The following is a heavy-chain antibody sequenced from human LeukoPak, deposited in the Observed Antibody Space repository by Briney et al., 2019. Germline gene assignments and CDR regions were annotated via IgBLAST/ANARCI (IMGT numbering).Heavy chain of an antibody. D-gene: IGHD6-19*01. V-gene: IGHV3-30*03. CDR2: ISYDGSNK. Sequence: GRSLRLSCAASGFTFSSYGMHCVRQAPGKGLEWVAVISYDGSNKYYADSVKGRFTISRDNSKNTLYLQMNSLRAEDTAVYYCARPDSGWRGYFDHWGQGTLVTVSS. CDR1: GFTFSSYG. CDR3: ARPDSGWRGYFDH. J-gene: IGHJ4*02.